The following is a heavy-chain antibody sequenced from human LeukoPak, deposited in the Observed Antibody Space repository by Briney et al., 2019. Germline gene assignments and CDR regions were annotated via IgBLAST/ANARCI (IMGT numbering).Heavy chain of an antibody. CDR1: GFRFSYSW. CDR2: MKTDGSTI. D-gene: IGHD3-10*01. J-gene: IGHJ4*02. V-gene: IGHV3-74*01. Sequence: GGSLRLSCAASGFRFSYSWMYWVRQGPGKGPVWVSRMKTDGSTIEYADSVKGRFTISRDNPKNTLFLQMSSLRVEDTAVYYCARGADHGGSYYPDWGQGTRVTVSS. CDR3: ARGADHGGSYYPD.